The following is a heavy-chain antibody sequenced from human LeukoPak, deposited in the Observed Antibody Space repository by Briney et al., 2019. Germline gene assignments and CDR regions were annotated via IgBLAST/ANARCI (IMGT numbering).Heavy chain of an antibody. CDR1: GCTFSDYS. Sequence: PGGSLRLSCAASGCTFSDYSMNWVRHAQGKGLEWLSYINNRSSSKYYADSVEGRFTVSRDNAKNSLYLQMNSLTGEDTAVYYSARAPACNGTTCYPSFLDFWGEGTLVSVSS. CDR2: INNRSSSK. CDR3: ARAPACNGTTCYPSFLDF. V-gene: IGHV3-48*01. D-gene: IGHD2-2*01. J-gene: IGHJ4*02.